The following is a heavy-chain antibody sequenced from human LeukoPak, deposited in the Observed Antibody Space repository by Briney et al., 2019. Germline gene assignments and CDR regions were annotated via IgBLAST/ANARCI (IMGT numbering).Heavy chain of an antibody. Sequence: GGSLRLSCAASGFTFSSYGMHWVRQAPGKGLEWVAVISYDGSNKYYADSVKGRFTISRDNSKNTLYLQMNSLRAEDTAVYYCASRRLEWLRDGAFDIWGQGTMVTVSS. J-gene: IGHJ3*02. CDR2: ISYDGSNK. D-gene: IGHD3-3*01. CDR1: GFTFSSYG. CDR3: ASRRLEWLRDGAFDI. V-gene: IGHV3-30*19.